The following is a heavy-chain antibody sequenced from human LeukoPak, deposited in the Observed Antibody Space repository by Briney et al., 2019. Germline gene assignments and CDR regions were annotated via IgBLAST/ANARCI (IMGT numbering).Heavy chain of an antibody. CDR2: MNPDSGDT. V-gene: IGHV1-8*03. Sequence: ASVKVSCKASGYAFTTSDINWVRQATGQGLEWMGWMNPDSGDTGYAEKFQDRLTIVGDTSINTAYMELTNLKSEDTAVYYCTRAWDPWGQGTLVTVSS. CDR1: GYAFTTSD. J-gene: IGHJ5*02. CDR3: TRAWDP.